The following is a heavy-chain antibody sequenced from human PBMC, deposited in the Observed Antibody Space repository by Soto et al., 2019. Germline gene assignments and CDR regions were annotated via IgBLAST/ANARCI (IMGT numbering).Heavy chain of an antibody. Sequence: QVQLQESGPGLVKPSETLSLTCTVSGGSVSSGSYSWSWIRQPPGKGLEWIGYIYYSGRTNYNPSLKSRVTISVDTSTNRFSLKLSSVTAADTAVYYCARVSALVGAIPYWYFDLWGRGTLVTVSS. J-gene: IGHJ2*01. CDR1: GGSVSSGSYS. D-gene: IGHD1-26*01. CDR2: IYYSGRT. CDR3: ARVSALVGAIPYWYFDL. V-gene: IGHV4-61*01.